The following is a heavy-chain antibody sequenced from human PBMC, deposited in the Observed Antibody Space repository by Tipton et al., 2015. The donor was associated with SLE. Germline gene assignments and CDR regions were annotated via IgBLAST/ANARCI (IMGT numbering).Heavy chain of an antibody. Sequence: TLSLTCAVYGGSFSGYYWSWIRQPPGKGLEWIGEINHSGSTNYNPSLKSRVTISVDTSKNQFPLKLSSVTAADTAVYYCARGPGAGAFDIWGQGTMVTVSS. CDR2: INHSGST. D-gene: IGHD3-10*01. CDR1: GGSFSGYY. V-gene: IGHV4-34*01. J-gene: IGHJ3*02. CDR3: ARGPGAGAFDI.